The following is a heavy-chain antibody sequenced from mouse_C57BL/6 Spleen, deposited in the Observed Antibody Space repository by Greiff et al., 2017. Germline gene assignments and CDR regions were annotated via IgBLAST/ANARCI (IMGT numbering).Heavy chain of an antibody. Sequence: VQLKQSGPELVKPGASVKIPCKASGYTFTDYNMDWVKQSHGKSLEWIGDINPNNGGTIYNQKFKGKATLTVDKSSSTADMELRSLTSEDTAVYYCARGGQLRLKEYYFDYWGQGTTLTVSS. CDR3: ARGGQLRLKEYYFDY. D-gene: IGHD3-2*02. CDR1: GYTFTDYN. J-gene: IGHJ2*01. V-gene: IGHV1-18*01. CDR2: INPNNGGT.